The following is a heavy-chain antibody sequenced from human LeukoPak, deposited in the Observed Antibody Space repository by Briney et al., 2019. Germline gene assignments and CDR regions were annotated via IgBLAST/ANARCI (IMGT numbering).Heavy chain of an antibody. Sequence: PGGSLRLSCAASGFTFSSYSMNWVRQAPGKGLGWVSSISSSSSYIYYADSVKGRFTISRDNAKNSLYLQMNSLRAEDTAVYYCARVIAVAGFDYWGQGTLVTVSS. J-gene: IGHJ4*02. CDR1: GFTFSSYS. V-gene: IGHV3-21*01. D-gene: IGHD6-19*01. CDR2: ISSSSSYI. CDR3: ARVIAVAGFDY.